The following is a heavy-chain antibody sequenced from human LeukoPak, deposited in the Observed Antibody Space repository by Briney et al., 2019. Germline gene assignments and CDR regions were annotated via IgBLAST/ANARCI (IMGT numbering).Heavy chain of an antibody. D-gene: IGHD3-9*01. Sequence: GGSLRLSCAASGFTFSSYAMSWVRQAPGKGLEWVSAISGSGGSTYYADSVKGRFTISRDNSKNTLYLQMNSLRAEDTAVYYCAKDGYDILTHYYGMDVWGQGTTVTVSS. CDR2: ISGSGGST. J-gene: IGHJ6*02. V-gene: IGHV3-23*01. CDR1: GFTFSSYA. CDR3: AKDGYDILTHYYGMDV.